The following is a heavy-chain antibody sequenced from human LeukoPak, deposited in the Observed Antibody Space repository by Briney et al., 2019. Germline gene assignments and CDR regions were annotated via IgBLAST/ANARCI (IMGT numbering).Heavy chain of an antibody. CDR3: ARLGFGELLTPFDY. CDR2: IYHSGST. D-gene: IGHD3-10*01. Sequence: SETLSLTCAVSGYSISSGYYWGWIRQPPGKGLEWIGSIYHSGSTYYNPSLKSRVTISVDTSKNQFSLKLSSVTAADTAVYYCARLGFGELLTPFDYSGQGTLVTVSS. CDR1: GYSISSGYY. J-gene: IGHJ4*02. V-gene: IGHV4-38-2*01.